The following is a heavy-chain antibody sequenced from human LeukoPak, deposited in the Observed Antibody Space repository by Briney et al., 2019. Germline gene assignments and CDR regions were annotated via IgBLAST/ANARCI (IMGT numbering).Heavy chain of an antibody. Sequence: SQTLSLTCTVSGGSLSSGSYYWSWLRQPAGKGLEWIGRIYTSGSTNYNPSLKSRVTISVDTSKNQFSLKLSSVTAADTAVYYCARVRGGFDPWGQGTLVTVSS. D-gene: IGHD3-10*01. CDR1: GGSLSSGSYY. CDR3: ARVRGGFDP. J-gene: IGHJ5*02. V-gene: IGHV4-61*02. CDR2: IYTSGST.